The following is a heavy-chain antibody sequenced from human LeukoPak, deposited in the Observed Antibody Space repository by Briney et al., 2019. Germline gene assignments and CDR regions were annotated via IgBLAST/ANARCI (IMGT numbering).Heavy chain of an antibody. CDR3: AREMATIRVWPRTIDY. J-gene: IGHJ4*02. CDR2: ISSSSSYI. Sequence: GGSLRLSCAASGFTFSSYSMNWVRQAPGKGLEWVSPISSSSSYIYYADSVKGRFTISRDNAKTSLYLQMNSLRAEDTAVYYCAREMATIRVWPRTIDYWGQGTLVTVSS. D-gene: IGHD5-24*01. V-gene: IGHV3-21*01. CDR1: GFTFSSYS.